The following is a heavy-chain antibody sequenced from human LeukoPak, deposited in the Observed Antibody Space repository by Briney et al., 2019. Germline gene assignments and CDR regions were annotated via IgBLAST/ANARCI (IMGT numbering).Heavy chain of an antibody. D-gene: IGHD3-22*01. J-gene: IGHJ3*02. V-gene: IGHV1-18*01. CDR2: ISAYNGNT. CDR1: GYTFTSYG. Sequence: ASVKVSCKASGYTFTSYGISWVRQAPGQGLEWMGWISAYNGNTNYAQNLQGRVTMTRNTSISTAYMELSSLRSEDTAVYYCARGPYYDSSGYYSPAFDIWGQGTMVTVSS. CDR3: ARGPYYDSSGYYSPAFDI.